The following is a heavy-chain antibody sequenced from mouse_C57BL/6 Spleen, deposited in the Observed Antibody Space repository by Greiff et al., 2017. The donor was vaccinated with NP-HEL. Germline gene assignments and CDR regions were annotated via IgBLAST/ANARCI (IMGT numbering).Heavy chain of an antibody. J-gene: IGHJ2*01. CDR3: ARRWDEGYFDY. D-gene: IGHD4-1*01. V-gene: IGHV1-81*01. CDR1: GYTFTSYG. CDR2: IYPRSGNT. Sequence: QVQLQQSGAELARPGASVKLSCKASGYTFTSYGISWVKQRTGQGLEWIGEIYPRSGNTYYNEKFKGKATLTADKSSSTAYMELRSLTSEDSAVYFCARRWDEGYFDYWGQGTTLTVSS.